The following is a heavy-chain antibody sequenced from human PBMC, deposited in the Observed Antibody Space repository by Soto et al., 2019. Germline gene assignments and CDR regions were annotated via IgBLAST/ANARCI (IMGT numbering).Heavy chain of an antibody. Sequence: PSKTLSLTCAVYGGSFSGYYWSWIRQPPGKGLEWIGEINHSGSTNYNPSLKSRVTISVDTSKNQFSLKLSSVTAADTAVYYCARSYYYDSSGYYFFDYWGQEPWSPSPQ. J-gene: IGHJ4*01. V-gene: IGHV4-34*01. D-gene: IGHD3-22*01. CDR2: INHSGST. CDR1: GGSFSGYY. CDR3: ARSYYYDSSGYYFFDY.